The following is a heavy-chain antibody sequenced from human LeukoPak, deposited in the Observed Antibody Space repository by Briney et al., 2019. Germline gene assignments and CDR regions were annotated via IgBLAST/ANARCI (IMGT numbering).Heavy chain of an antibody. V-gene: IGHV3-7*03. CDR1: GFTFSSYW. CDR2: IKQDGSEK. Sequence: GGSLRLSCAASGFTFSSYWMNWVRQAPGKGLEWVANIKQDGSEKYYVDSVKSRFTISRDNAKKSLYLQMNSLRAEDTAVYYCAKDRDPIYRAHFDYWGQGTLVTVSS. J-gene: IGHJ4*02. D-gene: IGHD2-2*02. CDR3: AKDRDPIYRAHFDY.